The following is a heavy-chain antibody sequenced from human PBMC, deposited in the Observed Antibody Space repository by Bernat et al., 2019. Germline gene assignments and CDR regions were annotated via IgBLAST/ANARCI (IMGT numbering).Heavy chain of an antibody. D-gene: IGHD1-26*01. CDR2: IYHYGTT. J-gene: IGHJ5*02. CDR3: ARQSLVSGRSRLAWFDP. V-gene: IGHV4-39*01. Sequence: QVQLQESGPGLVKPSQTLSLTCTVSGGSISSGGYYWSWIRQHPGKGLEWIGSIYHYGTTYYNASLKSRVTISIDSSKRQFSLKLNSVTAADTAVYHCARQSLVSGRSRLAWFDPWGQGTLVTVSS. CDR1: GGSISSGGYY.